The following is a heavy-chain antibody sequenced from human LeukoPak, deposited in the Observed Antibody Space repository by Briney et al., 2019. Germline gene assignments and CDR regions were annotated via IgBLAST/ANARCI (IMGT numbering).Heavy chain of an antibody. D-gene: IGHD3-22*01. CDR1: GFTFSSYG. V-gene: IGHV3-30*02. CDR3: AKEDYDSAFLHYYYYMDV. CDR2: IRYDGSNK. J-gene: IGHJ6*03. Sequence: GGSLRLSCAASGFTFSSYGMHWVRQAPGKGLEWVAFIRYDGSNKYYADSVKGRFTISRDNSKNTLYLQMNSLRAEDTAVYYCAKEDYDSAFLHYYYYMDVWGKGTTVTISS.